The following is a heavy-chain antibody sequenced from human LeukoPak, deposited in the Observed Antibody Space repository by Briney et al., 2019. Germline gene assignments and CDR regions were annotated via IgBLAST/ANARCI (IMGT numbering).Heavy chain of an antibody. CDR3: ARDRGGSYYEVDY. CDR2: INPNSGGT. J-gene: IGHJ4*02. Sequence: ASVKVSCKASGYTFTGYYMHWVRQAPGQGLEWMGWINPNSGGTNYAQKFQGRVTMTRDTSISTAYMELGRLRSDDTAVYYCARDRGGSYYEVDYWGQGTLVTVSS. CDR1: GYTFTGYY. V-gene: IGHV1-2*02. D-gene: IGHD1-26*01.